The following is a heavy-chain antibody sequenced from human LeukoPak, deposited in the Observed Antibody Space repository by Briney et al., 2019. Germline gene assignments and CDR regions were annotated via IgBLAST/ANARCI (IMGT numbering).Heavy chain of an antibody. Sequence: ASVKVSCKASGYTFTSYDISWVRQATGQGLEWMGWMNLNSGNTGYAQKFQGRVTITRNTSIRTAYMELSSLRSEDTAVYYCARTLRPYWYSGSHDAFDIWGQGTMVTVSS. CDR2: MNLNSGNT. CDR1: GYTFTSYD. J-gene: IGHJ3*02. CDR3: ARTLRPYWYSGSHDAFDI. V-gene: IGHV1-8*03. D-gene: IGHD1-26*01.